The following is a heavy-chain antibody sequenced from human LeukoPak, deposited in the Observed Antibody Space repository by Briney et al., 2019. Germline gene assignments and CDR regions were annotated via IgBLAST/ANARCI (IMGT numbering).Heavy chain of an antibody. V-gene: IGHV3-7*01. J-gene: IGHJ4*02. CDR1: GFTFSRHW. CDR2: IKQDGSEK. D-gene: IGHD3/OR15-3a*01. CDR3: AREDFWTGYYTGMEFDY. Sequence: PGGSLRLSCAASGFTFSRHWMSWVRQAPGKGLEWVANIKQDGSEKYYVDSVKGRFTISRDNAKNSLYLQTNSLRAEDAAVYFCAREDFWTGYYTGMEFDYWGQGTLVTASP.